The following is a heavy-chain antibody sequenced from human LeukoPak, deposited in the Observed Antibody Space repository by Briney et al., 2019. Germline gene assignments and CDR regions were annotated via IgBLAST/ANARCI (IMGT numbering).Heavy chain of an antibody. V-gene: IGHV3-21*01. CDR3: VRPRSPASNDGGY. Sequence: GGSLRLSCAASGFTFSSYGMSWVRQAPGKGLEWVSCISSTSSYKYYADSVKGRFTISRDNAKNSLYLQLNGLRAEDTALYYCVRPRSPASNDGGYWGQGTLVTVSS. CDR1: GFTFSSYG. D-gene: IGHD1-1*01. CDR2: ISSTSSYK. J-gene: IGHJ4*02.